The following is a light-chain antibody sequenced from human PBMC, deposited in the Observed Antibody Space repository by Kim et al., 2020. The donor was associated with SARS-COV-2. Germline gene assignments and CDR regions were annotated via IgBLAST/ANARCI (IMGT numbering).Light chain of an antibody. V-gene: IGKV1-5*01. CDR3: HQYNSYSHT. J-gene: IGKJ2*01. CDR2: DAS. Sequence: ASGGERVTMTCRASHSITRWLAWYQQKPGKAPKLLIYDASSLKRGVPSRFSGSGTGTEFTLTISSLQPDDIATYYCHQYNSYSHTFGQGTKLEI. CDR1: HSITRW.